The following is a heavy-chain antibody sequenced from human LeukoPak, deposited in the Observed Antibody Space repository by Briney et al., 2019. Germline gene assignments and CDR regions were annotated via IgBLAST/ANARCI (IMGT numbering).Heavy chain of an antibody. Sequence: PGGSLRLSCAASGFTFSTYAMNWARQAPGKGLEWVSAISGSGGSTYYADSVKGRFTISRDNSKNTLYLQMNSLRAEDTAVYYCVFYREKRAYEIDHWGQGTLVTVSS. J-gene: IGHJ4*02. CDR2: ISGSGGST. CDR3: VFYREKRAYEIDH. D-gene: IGHD3-16*02. CDR1: GFTFSTYA. V-gene: IGHV3-23*01.